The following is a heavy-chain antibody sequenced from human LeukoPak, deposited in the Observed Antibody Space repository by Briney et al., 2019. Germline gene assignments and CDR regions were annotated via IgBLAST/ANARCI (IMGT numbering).Heavy chain of an antibody. CDR1: GYTLTELS. CDR2: FDPEDGET. CDR3: ATGIENYGSGRDV. Sequence: GASVKVSCKVSGYTLTELSMHWVRQAPGKGLEWMGGFDPEDGETIYAQKFQGRVTMIEDTSTDTAYMELSSLRSEDTAVYYCATGIENYGSGRDVWGQGTTVTVSS. D-gene: IGHD3-10*01. J-gene: IGHJ6*02. V-gene: IGHV1-24*01.